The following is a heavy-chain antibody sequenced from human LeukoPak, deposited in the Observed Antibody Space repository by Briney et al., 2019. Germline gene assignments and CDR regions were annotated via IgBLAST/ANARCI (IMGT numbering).Heavy chain of an antibody. Sequence: KPSETLSLTCTVSGGSISSGDYYWSWIRQPPGKGLEWIEYIYYSGSTNYNPSLKSRVTISVDTSKNQFSLKLSSVTAADTAVYYCARGGLGRLTYYYDSSGYYLAYWGQGTLVTVSS. CDR1: GGSISSGDYY. CDR2: IYYSGST. V-gene: IGHV4-61*08. D-gene: IGHD3-22*01. CDR3: ARGGLGRLTYYYDSSGYYLAY. J-gene: IGHJ4*02.